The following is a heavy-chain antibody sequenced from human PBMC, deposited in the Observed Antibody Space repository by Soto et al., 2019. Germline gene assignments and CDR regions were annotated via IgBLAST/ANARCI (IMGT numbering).Heavy chain of an antibody. Sequence: TLSLTCAVSVGSISSGGYSWSWIRQPPGKGLEWIGYIYHSGSTYYNPSLKSRVTISVDRSKNQFSLKLSSVTAADTAVYYCARDKVGAVRWFDPWGQGTLVTV. D-gene: IGHD1-26*01. J-gene: IGHJ5*02. CDR3: ARDKVGAVRWFDP. CDR2: IYHSGST. CDR1: VGSISSGGYS. V-gene: IGHV4-30-2*01.